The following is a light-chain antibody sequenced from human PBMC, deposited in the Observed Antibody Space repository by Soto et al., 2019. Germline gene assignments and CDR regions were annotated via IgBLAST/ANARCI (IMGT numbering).Light chain of an antibody. J-gene: IGLJ2*01. CDR3: AAWDDSLNVV. Sequence: QAVVTQPPSASGTPGQRVTISCSGSSSNIGSNTVNWYQQLPGTAPKLLIYFNNQRPSGVPDRFSGSKSGTSASLAISGLQSEDEAHYYCAAWDDSLNVVFGGGTKLTVL. V-gene: IGLV1-44*01. CDR1: SSNIGSNT. CDR2: FNN.